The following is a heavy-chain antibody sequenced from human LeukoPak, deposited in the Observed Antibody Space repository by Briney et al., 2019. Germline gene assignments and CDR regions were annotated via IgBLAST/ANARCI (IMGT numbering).Heavy chain of an antibody. J-gene: IGHJ4*02. CDR1: GFTFSNYG. D-gene: IGHD5-24*01. Sequence: GRSLRLSCAASGFTFSNYGMHWVRQAPGKGLEWVAVIWYDGSNKYYADSVKGRFTISRDNSKNTLYLQMNSLRAEDTAVYYCARDDWLQLLYFDYWGQGTLVTVSS. CDR3: ARDDWLQLLYFDY. CDR2: IWYDGSNK. V-gene: IGHV3-33*01.